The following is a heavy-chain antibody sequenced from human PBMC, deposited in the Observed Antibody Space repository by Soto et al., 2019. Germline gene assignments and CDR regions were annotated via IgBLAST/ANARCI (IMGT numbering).Heavy chain of an antibody. CDR3: AKGGETTVVPESNYYYYGMDV. Sequence: GGSLRLSCAASGFTFSSYGMHWVRQAPGKGLEWVAVISYDGSNKYYADSVKGRFTISRDNSKNTLYLQMNSLRAEDTAVYYCAKGGETTVVPESNYYYYGMDVWGQGTTVTVSS. CDR1: GFTFSSYG. J-gene: IGHJ6*02. D-gene: IGHD4-17*01. V-gene: IGHV3-30*18. CDR2: ISYDGSNK.